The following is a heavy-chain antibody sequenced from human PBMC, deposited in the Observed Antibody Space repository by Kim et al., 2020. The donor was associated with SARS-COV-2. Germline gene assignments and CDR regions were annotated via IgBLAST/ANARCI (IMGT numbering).Heavy chain of an antibody. Sequence: SETLSLTCTVSGGSISSYYWSWIRQPPGKGLEWIGYIYYSGSTNYNPSLKSRVTISVDTSKNQISLKLSSVTAADTAVYYCARRALGYCSGGSCYSGFDPWGQGTLVTVSS. CDR2: IYYSGST. CDR3: ARRALGYCSGGSCYSGFDP. V-gene: IGHV4-59*08. J-gene: IGHJ5*02. D-gene: IGHD2-15*01. CDR1: GGSISSYY.